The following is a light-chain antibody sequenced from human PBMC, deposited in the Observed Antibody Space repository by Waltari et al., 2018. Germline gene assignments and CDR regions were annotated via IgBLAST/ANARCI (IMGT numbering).Light chain of an antibody. V-gene: IGLV4-69*01. J-gene: IGLJ3*02. CDR1: SGHSHYA. CDR2: IISEGSH. CDR3: QTWGTGWV. Sequence: QLVLTQSPSASASLGASVKLTCTLSSGHSHYAIAWHQQQPGKGPRFWMKIISEGSHTKGDGIPDRFSGSTSGAERSLTISSLQSEDGAAYYCQTWGTGWVFGGVTKLTVL.